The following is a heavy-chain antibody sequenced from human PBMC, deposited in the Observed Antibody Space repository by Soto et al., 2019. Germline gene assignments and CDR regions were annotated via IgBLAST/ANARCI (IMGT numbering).Heavy chain of an antibody. Sequence: PGGSLRLSCAASGFAFSSYGMHWVRQAPGKGLEWVAVISHDGNNKYYADSVKGRFTISRDNSKNTLFLQMSSLGVEDTAVFYCAKGREVGVLYYGMNVWGQGTTVTVSS. V-gene: IGHV3-30*18. CDR3: AKGREVGVLYYGMNV. J-gene: IGHJ6*02. D-gene: IGHD2-15*01. CDR1: GFAFSSYG. CDR2: ISHDGNNK.